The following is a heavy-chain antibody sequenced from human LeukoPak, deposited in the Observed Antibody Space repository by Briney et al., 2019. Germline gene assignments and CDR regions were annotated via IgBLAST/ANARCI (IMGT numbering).Heavy chain of an antibody. D-gene: IGHD4-17*01. CDR2: IYHSGST. V-gene: IGHV4-30-2*01. J-gene: IGHJ5*02. Sequence: SETLSLTCAVSGGSISSGGYSWSWIRQPPGKGLVWIGYIYHSGSTYYNPSLKSRVTISVDRSKNQFSLKLSSVTAADTAVYYCARAPPPIYGDYAPWFDPWGQGTLVTVSS. CDR1: GGSISSGGYS. CDR3: ARAPPPIYGDYAPWFDP.